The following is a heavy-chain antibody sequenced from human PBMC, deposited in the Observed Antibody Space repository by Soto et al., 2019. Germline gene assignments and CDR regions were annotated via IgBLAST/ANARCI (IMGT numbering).Heavy chain of an antibody. J-gene: IGHJ4*02. CDR3: ASAADDYGSGDY. Sequence: EVQLVESGGGLVKPGGSLRLSCAASGFTFSSYSMNWVRQAPGKGLEWVSSISSSSSYIYYADSVKGRFTISRDNAKNSLYLQMNSLRAEDTAVYYWASAADDYGSGDYWGQGTLVTVSS. D-gene: IGHD3-10*01. CDR2: ISSSSSYI. V-gene: IGHV3-21*01. CDR1: GFTFSSYS.